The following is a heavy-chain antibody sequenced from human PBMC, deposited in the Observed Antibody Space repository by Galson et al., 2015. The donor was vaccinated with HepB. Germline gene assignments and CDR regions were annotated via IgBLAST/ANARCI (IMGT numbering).Heavy chain of an antibody. CDR2: IDWDDDK. J-gene: IGHJ4*02. D-gene: IGHD2-15*01. CDR3: ARIQAPTGAAGFDY. CDR1: GFSLSTSGMC. V-gene: IGHV2-70*01. Sequence: PALVKPTQTLTLTCTFSGFSLSTSGMCVSWIRQPPGKALEWLALIDWDDDKYYSTSLKTRLTISKDTSKNQVVLTMTNMDPVDTATYYCARIQAPTGAAGFDYWGQGTLVTVSS.